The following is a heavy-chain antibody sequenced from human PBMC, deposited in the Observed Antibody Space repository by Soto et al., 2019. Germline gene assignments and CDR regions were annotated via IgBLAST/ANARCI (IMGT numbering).Heavy chain of an antibody. CDR2: ISSSSSYI. V-gene: IGHV3-21*01. CDR3: ARDKITMVRGVGHYYGMDV. J-gene: IGHJ6*02. CDR1: GFTFSSYS. D-gene: IGHD3-10*01. Sequence: AGGSLRLSCAASGFTFSSYSMNWVRQAPGKGLEWVSSISSSSSYIYYADSVKGRFTISRDSAKNSLYLQMNSLRAEDTAVYYCARDKITMVRGVGHYYGMDVWGQGTTVTVSS.